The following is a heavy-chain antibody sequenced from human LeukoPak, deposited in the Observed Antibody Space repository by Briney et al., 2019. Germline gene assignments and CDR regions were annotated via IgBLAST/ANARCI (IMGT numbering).Heavy chain of an antibody. Sequence: PSETLSLTCTVSGGSISSGDYYWSWIRQPPGKGLEWIEYIYYSGSTYYNPSLKSRVTISVDTSKNQFSLKLSSVTAADTAVYYCARDLLNEGNHLDYWGQGTLVTVSS. CDR1: GGSISSGDYY. CDR2: IYYSGST. V-gene: IGHV4-30-4*01. CDR3: ARDLLNEGNHLDY. D-gene: IGHD4-23*01. J-gene: IGHJ4*02.